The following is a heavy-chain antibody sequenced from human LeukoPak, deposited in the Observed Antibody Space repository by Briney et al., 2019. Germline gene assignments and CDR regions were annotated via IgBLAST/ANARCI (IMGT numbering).Heavy chain of an antibody. Sequence: PGGSLRLSCAASGFTFDSYGMNWVRQAPAKGLEWISSISSSSSYIYYADSVKGRFTISRDNAKNSLYLKMNSLRAEDTAVYYCARAYCSSTRCSYYFDSWGQGTLVTVSS. CDR1: GFTFDSYG. V-gene: IGHV3-21*01. J-gene: IGHJ4*02. D-gene: IGHD2-2*01. CDR3: ARAYCSSTRCSYYFDS. CDR2: ISSSSSYI.